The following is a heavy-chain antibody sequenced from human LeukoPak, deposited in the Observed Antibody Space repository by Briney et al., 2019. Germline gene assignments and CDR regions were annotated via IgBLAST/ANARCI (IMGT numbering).Heavy chain of an antibody. CDR3: ATWGSSSSPLPSMDV. CDR1: GYIFTKYY. D-gene: IGHD7-27*01. Sequence: ASVKVSCTASGYIFTKYYMHWVRQAPGQGLEWMGIINPSDGGTTYAQKFEGRITMARDTSTSRVYMELSSLRSGDTAMYYCATWGSSSSPLPSMDVWGQGTAVIVSS. V-gene: IGHV1-46*01. J-gene: IGHJ6*02. CDR2: INPSDGGT.